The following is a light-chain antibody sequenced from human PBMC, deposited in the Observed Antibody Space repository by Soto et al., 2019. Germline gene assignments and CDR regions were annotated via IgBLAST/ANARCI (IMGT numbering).Light chain of an antibody. J-gene: IGKJ2*01. CDR3: QQYGSSPT. V-gene: IGKV3-20*01. CDR2: GAS. CDR1: QSVSSSY. Sequence: EIVLTQSPGTLSLSPGERATLSCRASQSVSSSYFAWYQQKPGQAPRILIYGASSRVTGIPDRFSGSGSETDFSLTISRLEPEDFAVYYCQQYGSSPTFGQGTKLEIK.